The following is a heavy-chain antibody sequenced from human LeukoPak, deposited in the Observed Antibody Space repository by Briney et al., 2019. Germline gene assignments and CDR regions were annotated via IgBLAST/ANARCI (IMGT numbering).Heavy chain of an antibody. Sequence: PGGSLRLSCAASGFTLSRYSTNWVRQAPGKGLGRISYISSGSSTIYYADSVKGRLTISRDNAKNSLYLQMNSLRDEDTAVYYCARDAGYSGYVWAYWGQGTLVTVSS. V-gene: IGHV3-48*02. D-gene: IGHD5-12*01. CDR3: ARDAGYSGYVWAY. CDR2: ISSGSSTI. CDR1: GFTLSRYS. J-gene: IGHJ4*02.